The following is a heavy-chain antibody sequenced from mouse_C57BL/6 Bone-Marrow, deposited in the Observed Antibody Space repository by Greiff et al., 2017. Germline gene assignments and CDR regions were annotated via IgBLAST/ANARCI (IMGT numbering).Heavy chain of an antibody. CDR2: INPSSGYT. Sequence: QVQLQQSGAELARPGASVKMSCKAPGYTFTSYTMHWVKQRPGQGLEWIGYINPSSGYTKYNQKFKDKATLTADKSSSTAYMQLSSLTSEDSAVYYCARRRKLGRGYAMDYWGQGTSVTVSS. D-gene: IGHD4-1*01. J-gene: IGHJ4*01. V-gene: IGHV1-4*01. CDR3: ARRRKLGRGYAMDY. CDR1: GYTFTSYT.